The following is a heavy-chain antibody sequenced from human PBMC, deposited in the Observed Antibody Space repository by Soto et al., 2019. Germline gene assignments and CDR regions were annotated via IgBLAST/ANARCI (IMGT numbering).Heavy chain of an antibody. D-gene: IGHD6-13*01. CDR3: AKGRGSSWAWYFDN. Sequence: EVRLVEAGGGLKQPGVSLRLSCAASGFTFKESAMNWVRQAPGKGLEWVASISDTGASTWYAESVRGRLSICRDNSKNTLYLEKSSLRGEDTAVYYCAKGRGSSWAWYFDNWGQGTLVTVSS. CDR1: GFTFKESA. V-gene: IGHV3-23*04. J-gene: IGHJ4*02. CDR2: ISDTGAST.